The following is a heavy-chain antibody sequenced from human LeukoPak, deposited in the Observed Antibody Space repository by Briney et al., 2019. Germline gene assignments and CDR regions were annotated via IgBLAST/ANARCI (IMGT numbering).Heavy chain of an antibody. D-gene: IGHD4-17*01. CDR2: IRNKANNYAT. CDR3: TGQPNYGDYPN. Sequence: GGSLRLSCAASGFTFSGSTMHWVRQASGKGLEWVGRIRNKANNYATAYTESVKGRFTISRGDSKNTAYLQMNSLKTEDTAVYYCTGQPNYGDYPNWGQGTLVTVSS. V-gene: IGHV3-73*01. CDR1: GFTFSGST. J-gene: IGHJ4*02.